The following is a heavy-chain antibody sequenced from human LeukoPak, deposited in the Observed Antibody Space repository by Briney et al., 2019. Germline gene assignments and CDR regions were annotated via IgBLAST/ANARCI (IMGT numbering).Heavy chain of an antibody. D-gene: IGHD3-10*01. CDR3: ASWGGSVQYSWFDP. Sequence: SETLSLTCTVSGGSISSGGYYWSWIRQPPGKGLEWIGSIYYSGSTYYNPSLKSRVTISVDTSKNQFSLKLSSVTAADTAVYYCASWGGSVQYSWFDPWGQGTLVTVSS. V-gene: IGHV4-39*07. CDR1: GGSISSGGYY. CDR2: IYYSGST. J-gene: IGHJ5*02.